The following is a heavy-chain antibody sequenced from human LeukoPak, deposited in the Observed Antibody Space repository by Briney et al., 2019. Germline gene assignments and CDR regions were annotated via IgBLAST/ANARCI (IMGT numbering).Heavy chain of an antibody. CDR2: IIPIFGTA. Sequence: GASVKVSCKASGGTFSSYAISWVRQAPGQGLEWMGGIIPIFGTANYAQKFQGRVTITADESTSTAYMELSSLRSEDTAVYYCASGGGIYGSGSYYGFEGMDVWGQGTTVTVSS. CDR1: GGTFSSYA. CDR3: ASGGGIYGSGSYYGFEGMDV. V-gene: IGHV1-69*13. D-gene: IGHD3-10*01. J-gene: IGHJ6*02.